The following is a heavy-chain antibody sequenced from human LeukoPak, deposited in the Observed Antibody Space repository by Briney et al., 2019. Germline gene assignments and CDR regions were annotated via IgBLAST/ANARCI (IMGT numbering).Heavy chain of an antibody. CDR1: GFPFSSYS. V-gene: IGHV3-30*04. Sequence: GGSLRLSCTASGFPFSSYSRTWIRQTPGKGLEWVALISFDGGKIYYADSVKGRFTISRDNSKNTLFLQMTSLTVEDTAVYYCVCYSARGAATSCDYWGQGTLVTVSS. J-gene: IGHJ4*02. D-gene: IGHD2-15*01. CDR2: ISFDGGKI. CDR3: VCYSARGAATSCDY.